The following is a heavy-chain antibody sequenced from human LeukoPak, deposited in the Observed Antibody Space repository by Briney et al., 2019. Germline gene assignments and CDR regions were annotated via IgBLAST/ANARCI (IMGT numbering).Heavy chain of an antibody. V-gene: IGHV3-30-3*01. D-gene: IGHD5-18*01. Sequence: GGSLRLSCAASGFTFISYAMHWVRQAPGKGLEWVSVISYDGSNKYYADSVKVRFTISRDNSKNTLYLQMNSLRAEDTAVYYCARVDVGSSRDITSRYSYDAFDIWGQGTMVTVSS. CDR3: ARVDVGSSRDITSRYSYDAFDI. CDR2: ISYDGSNK. J-gene: IGHJ3*02. CDR1: GFTFISYA.